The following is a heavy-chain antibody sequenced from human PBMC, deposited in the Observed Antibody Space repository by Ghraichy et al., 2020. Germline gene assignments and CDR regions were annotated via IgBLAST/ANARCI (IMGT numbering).Heavy chain of an antibody. CDR3: AKGASGTYPYYFDY. V-gene: IGHV3-23*01. D-gene: IGHD1-26*01. CDR1: GFTFSNYA. J-gene: IGHJ4*01. CDR2: ISGSGDGK. Sequence: GGSLRLSCAASGFTFSNYAMSWVRQAPGKGLEWVSAISGSGDGKYYADSVKGRFTISGDKSQNTLYLQMNSLRADDTAVYYCAKGASGTYPYYFDYWGHGTLVTVSS.